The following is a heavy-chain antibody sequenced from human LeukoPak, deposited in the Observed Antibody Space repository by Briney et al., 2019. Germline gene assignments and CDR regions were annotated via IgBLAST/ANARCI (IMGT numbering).Heavy chain of an antibody. V-gene: IGHV1-69*13. CDR1: GGTFSSYA. CDR3: ARLSGNVVVPAAIRDY. CDR2: IIPIFGTA. Sequence: SVKVSCKASGGTFSSYAISWVRQAPGQGLEWMGGIIPIFGTANYAQKFQGRVTITADESTSTAYMELSSLRSEDAAVYYCARLSGNVVVPAAIRDYWGQGTLVTVSS. D-gene: IGHD2-2*01. J-gene: IGHJ4*02.